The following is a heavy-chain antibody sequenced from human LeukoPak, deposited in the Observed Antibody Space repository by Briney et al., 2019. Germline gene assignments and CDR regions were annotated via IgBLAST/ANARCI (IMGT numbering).Heavy chain of an antibody. CDR3: ASLYGGSAWDY. J-gene: IGHJ4*02. D-gene: IGHD4-23*01. CDR2: IYYSGST. V-gene: IGHV4-39*01. Sequence: SETLSLTCTVSGCSISSSSYYWGWLRQPPGKGLEWIGSIYYSGSTYYNPSLKSRVTISVDTSKNQFSPKLSSVTAADTAVYYCASLYGGSAWDYWGQGTLVTVSS. CDR1: GCSISSSSYY.